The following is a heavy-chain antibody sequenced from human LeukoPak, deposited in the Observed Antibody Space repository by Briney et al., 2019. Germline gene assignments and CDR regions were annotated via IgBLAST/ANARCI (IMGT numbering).Heavy chain of an antibody. CDR2: VYNSGST. CDR3: ARGGYFDY. Sequence: PSETLSLTCTGSGVSISNYYWAWIRQPAGKGLEWIGRVYNSGSTLYNPSLKSRVTMSLDTSKNQFSLRLNSVTAADTAVYYCARGGYFDYWGQGNLVTVFS. D-gene: IGHD2-15*01. V-gene: IGHV4-4*07. CDR1: GVSISNYY. J-gene: IGHJ4*02.